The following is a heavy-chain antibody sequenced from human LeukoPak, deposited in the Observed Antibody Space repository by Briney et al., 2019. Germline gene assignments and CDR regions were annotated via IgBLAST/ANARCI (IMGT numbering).Heavy chain of an antibody. D-gene: IGHD6-19*01. CDR3: VRVGSGATRADTLDL. J-gene: IGHJ3*01. CDR1: GFTFSAYS. Sequence: GGSLRLSCAASGFTFSAYSMDWVRQAPGEGLEWVSSIGAAGSHIYYADSMKGRFTISRDNAKSSLFLQMNSLRAEDTGIYYCVRVGSGATRADTLDLWGQGTMVTVSS. V-gene: IGHV3-21*01. CDR2: IGAAGSHI.